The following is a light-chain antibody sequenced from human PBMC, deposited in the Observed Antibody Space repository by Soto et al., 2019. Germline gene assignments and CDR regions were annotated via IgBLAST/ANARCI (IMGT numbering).Light chain of an antibody. CDR1: SSDVGSYNL. CDR3: CSYAGSSTVDVV. Sequence: QSALTQPASVSGSPGQSITISCTGTSSDVGSYNLVSWYQQHPGKAPKLMIYEGSKRPSGVSNRFSGSKSGNTASLTISGRQAEDEADYYCCSYAGSSTVDVVFGGGTKLTVL. V-gene: IGLV2-23*03. CDR2: EGS. J-gene: IGLJ2*01.